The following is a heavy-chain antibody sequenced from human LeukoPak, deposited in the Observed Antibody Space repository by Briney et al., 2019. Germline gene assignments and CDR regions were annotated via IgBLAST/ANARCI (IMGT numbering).Heavy chain of an antibody. D-gene: IGHD6-13*01. CDR2: INHSGSA. CDR1: GGSFSGYY. Sequence: SSETLSLTCAVYGGSFSGYYWSWIRQPPGKGLEWIGEINHSGSANYNPSLKSRVTISADTSKNQFSLKLSSVTAADTAVYYCARGGITGYSSSWYLYWGQGTLVTVSS. V-gene: IGHV4-34*01. CDR3: ARGGITGYSSSWYLY. J-gene: IGHJ4*02.